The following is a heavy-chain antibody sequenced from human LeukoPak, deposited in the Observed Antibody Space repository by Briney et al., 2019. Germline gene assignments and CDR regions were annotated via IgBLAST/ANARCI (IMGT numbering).Heavy chain of an antibody. CDR1: GFTFSDYY. CDR3: ARDRSITMVRGPFDP. V-gene: IGHV3-11*01. Sequence: GGSLRLSCAASGFTFSDYYMSWIRQAPGKGLEWVSYISSSGSTIYYADSVKGRFTISRDNAKNSLYLQMNSLRAEDTAVYYCARDRSITMVRGPFDPWGQGTLVTVSS. J-gene: IGHJ5*02. D-gene: IGHD3-10*01. CDR2: ISSSGSTI.